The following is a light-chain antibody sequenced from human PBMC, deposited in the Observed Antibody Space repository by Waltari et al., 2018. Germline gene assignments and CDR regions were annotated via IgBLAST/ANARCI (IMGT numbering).Light chain of an antibody. CDR3: QQYDISPKT. CDR2: GAS. Sequence: EIVLTPSPGTLSLSPGERATLSCRASQSVSGYLAWYQQKPGQAPRLLIYGASSRATGIPDRFSGSGSGTDFILTISRLEPEDFAVYFCQQYDISPKTFGQGTKVEIK. J-gene: IGKJ1*01. V-gene: IGKV3-20*01. CDR1: QSVSGY.